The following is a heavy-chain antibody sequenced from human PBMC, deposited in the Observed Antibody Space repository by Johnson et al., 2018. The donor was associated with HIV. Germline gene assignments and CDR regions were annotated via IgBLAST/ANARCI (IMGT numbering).Heavy chain of an antibody. J-gene: IGHJ3*02. Sequence: QMQLVESGGGVVQPGGSVRLSCAASGFIFSSYGMHWVRQAPGKGLEWVAVIWSDGSNKYYADSVKGRFTISRDNSKNTLFLQMNSLRADDTAMYYCATSTASDALDIWGQGTMVTVSS. CDR2: IWSDGSNK. CDR1: GFIFSSYG. CDR3: ATSTASDALDI. D-gene: IGHD1-1*01. V-gene: IGHV3-33*01.